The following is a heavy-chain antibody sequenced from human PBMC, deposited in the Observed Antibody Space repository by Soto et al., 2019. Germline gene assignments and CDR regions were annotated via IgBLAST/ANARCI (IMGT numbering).Heavy chain of an antibody. CDR2: ISAYNGKT. V-gene: IGHV1-18*01. CDR1: GYTFTSYG. D-gene: IGHD5-12*01. J-gene: IGHJ6*02. CDR3: ARGGDVNYYHGMDV. Sequence: QVQLVQSGGEVKKPGASVKLSCTASGYTFTSYGISWVRQAPGQGLECMGWISAYNGKTNYAQNVQGRVTMTTDTSTRAAYMDLRILRSDDTAVYYWARGGDVNYYHGMDVWGQGTTVTVS.